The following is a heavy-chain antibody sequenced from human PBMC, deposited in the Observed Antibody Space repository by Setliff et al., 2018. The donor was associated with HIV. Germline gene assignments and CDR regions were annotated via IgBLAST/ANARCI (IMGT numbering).Heavy chain of an antibody. J-gene: IGHJ4*01. Sequence: SVKVSCKASGFTFTDSAMLWVRQARGQRIEWIRWIVVGSGNTNHAQKFQERVTMTRDMSTSTAYMELNSLRDEDTAVYYCARDPRGAPYFDYWGNGTVVTVSS. CDR1: GFTFTDSA. V-gene: IGHV1-58*02. CDR2: IVVGSGNT. CDR3: ARDPRGAPYFDY. D-gene: IGHD1-26*01.